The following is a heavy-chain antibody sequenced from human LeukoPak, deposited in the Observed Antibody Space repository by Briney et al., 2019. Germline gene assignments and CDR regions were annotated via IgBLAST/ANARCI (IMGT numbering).Heavy chain of an antibody. V-gene: IGHV3-23*01. Sequence: GGSLRLSCVASGFTFNTYAMNWVRQAPGKGLEWVSTITHRGDGTYYADSVKGRFTISRDNSKNTLYLQMNSLRAEDTAVYYCARIYSGSHYSWGQGTLVTISS. CDR3: ARIYSGSHYS. J-gene: IGHJ4*02. D-gene: IGHD1-26*01. CDR2: ITHRGDGT. CDR1: GFTFNTYA.